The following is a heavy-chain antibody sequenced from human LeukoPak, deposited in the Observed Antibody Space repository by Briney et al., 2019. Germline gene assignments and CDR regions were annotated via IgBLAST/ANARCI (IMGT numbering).Heavy chain of an antibody. CDR2: IRSKAYGGTT. Sequence: GGSLRLSCAASGFTFSTYGMHWVRQAPGKGLEWVGFIRSKAYGGTTEYAASVKGRFTISRDDSKSIAYLQMNSLKTEDTAVYYCTRDEYYSSSLDYWGQGTLVTVSS. CDR3: TRDEYYSSSLDY. D-gene: IGHD6-13*01. J-gene: IGHJ4*02. CDR1: GFTFSTYG. V-gene: IGHV3-49*04.